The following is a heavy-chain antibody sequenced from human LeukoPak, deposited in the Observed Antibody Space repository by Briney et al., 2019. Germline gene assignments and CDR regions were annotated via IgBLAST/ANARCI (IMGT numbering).Heavy chain of an antibody. CDR2: INSDGSST. CDR3: ARVVAVAGLDY. J-gene: IGHJ4*02. CDR1: GFTFSSYW. V-gene: IGHV3-74*01. Sequence: GSLRLSCAASGFTFSSYWMHWVRQAPGKGLVGVSRINSDGSSTSYADSVKGRFTISRDNAKNTLYLQMNSLRAEDTAVYYCARVVAVAGLDYWGQGTLVTVSS. D-gene: IGHD6-19*01.